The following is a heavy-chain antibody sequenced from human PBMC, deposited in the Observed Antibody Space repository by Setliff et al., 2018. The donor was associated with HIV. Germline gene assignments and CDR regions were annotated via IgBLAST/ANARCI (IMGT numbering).Heavy chain of an antibody. V-gene: IGHV1-58*02. D-gene: IGHD6-25*01. Sequence: SVKVSCKASGFTFSRSVIQWVRQARGQRPGWIGWIVLGSGNSNHAQKFQERVTISRDMSTSTAYMELSGLRSEDTAVYYCAAAPSLAAPGNWGQGTLVTVSS. CDR1: GFTFSRSV. J-gene: IGHJ4*02. CDR2: IVLGSGNS. CDR3: AAAPSLAAPGN.